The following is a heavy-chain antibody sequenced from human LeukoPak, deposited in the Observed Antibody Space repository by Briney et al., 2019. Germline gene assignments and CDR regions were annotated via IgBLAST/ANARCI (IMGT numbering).Heavy chain of an antibody. CDR1: GFTFSSYW. D-gene: IGHD6-19*01. Sequence: GGSLRLSCAASGFTFSSYWMHWVRQAPGKGLVWVSRINSDGSSTSYADAVKGRFTISRHNTKNTLYLQMNSLRAEDTAVYYCAKDPRSGWYAEYFQHWGQGTLVTVSS. V-gene: IGHV3-74*01. CDR2: INSDGSST. CDR3: AKDPRSGWYAEYFQH. J-gene: IGHJ1*01.